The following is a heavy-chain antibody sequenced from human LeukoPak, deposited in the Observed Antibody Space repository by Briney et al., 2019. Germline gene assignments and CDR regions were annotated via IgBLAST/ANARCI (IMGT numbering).Heavy chain of an antibody. D-gene: IGHD5-18*01. CDR1: GFTFSSYG. Sequence: QSGGSLRLSCAASGFTFSSYGMHWVRQAPGKGLEWVAFIRYDGSNKYYADSVKGRFTISRDNFKNTLYLQMNSLRAEDTAVYYCAKDGPRGYSYEDSLNWFDPWGQGTLVTVSS. V-gene: IGHV3-30*02. CDR3: AKDGPRGYSYEDSLNWFDP. J-gene: IGHJ5*02. CDR2: IRYDGSNK.